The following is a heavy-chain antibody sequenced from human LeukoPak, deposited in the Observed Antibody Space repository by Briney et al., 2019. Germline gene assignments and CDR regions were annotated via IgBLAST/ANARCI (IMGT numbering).Heavy chain of an antibody. CDR3: ARDGRRHSSSDAFDC. Sequence: GGSLRLSCAASGFTFSSYSMHWVRQAPGKGLEWVAFIRYDGSNKYYADSVKGRFTISRDNSKNTLYLQMNSLRAEDTAVYYCARDGRRHSSSDAFDCCREGT. D-gene: IGHD6-13*01. V-gene: IGHV3-30*02. CDR2: IRYDGSNK. J-gene: IGHJ4*02. CDR1: GFTFSSYS.